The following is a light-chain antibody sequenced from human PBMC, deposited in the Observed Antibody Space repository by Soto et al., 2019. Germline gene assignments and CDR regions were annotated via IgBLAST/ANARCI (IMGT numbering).Light chain of an antibody. V-gene: IGKV3-11*01. J-gene: IGKJ5*01. Sequence: EIVLTHSPATLSLSPCERATLSCRASQSVSSYLAWYQQKTGQAPRLLIYDASNRAAGIPARFSGSRSGTDFTLTISSVEPEDFAMYYCHQRNQFGQGTRLEIK. CDR1: QSVSSY. CDR3: HQRNQ. CDR2: DAS.